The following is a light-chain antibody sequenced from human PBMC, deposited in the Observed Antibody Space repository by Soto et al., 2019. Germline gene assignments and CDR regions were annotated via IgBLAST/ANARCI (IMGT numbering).Light chain of an antibody. V-gene: IGLV2-8*01. J-gene: IGLJ1*01. CDR1: SSDVGGYSY. CDR3: ISYAGSDNFV. CDR2: EVT. Sequence: QSVLTQPPSASGSPGQSVTISCTGTSSDVGGYSYVSWYQQHPGKPPKLMIYEVTKRPSGVPDRFSGSKSGNTASLTVSGLQAEDEADYYCISYAGSDNFVFGTGTQLTVL.